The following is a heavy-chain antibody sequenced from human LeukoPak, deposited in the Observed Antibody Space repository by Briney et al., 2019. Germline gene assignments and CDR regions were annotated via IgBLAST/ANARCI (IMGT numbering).Heavy chain of an antibody. D-gene: IGHD6-19*01. CDR3: ARSAVAGTTGDAFDI. CDR2: ISAYNGNT. CDR1: GYTFTSYG. J-gene: IGHJ3*02. V-gene: IGHV1-18*01. Sequence: ASVKVSCKASGYTFTSYGTSWVRPAPGQGLEWMGWISAYNGNTNYAQKLQGRVTMTTDTSTSTAYLELRSLRSDDTAVYYCARSAVAGTTGDAFDIWGQGTMVTVSS.